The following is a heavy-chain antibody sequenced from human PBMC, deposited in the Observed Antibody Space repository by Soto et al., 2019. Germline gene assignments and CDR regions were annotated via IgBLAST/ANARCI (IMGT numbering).Heavy chain of an antibody. J-gene: IGHJ4*02. D-gene: IGHD3-3*01. CDR2: IYWDDDK. Sequence: QITLKESGPPLVKPTQTLTLTCTFSGFSLSTSGVGVGWIRQPPGKALEWLALIYWDDDKRYSPSLKSRLTITKDTSKTQVVLTMTNMDPVDTATYYCAHLYYDFWSGYSFGFDYWGQGTLVTVSS. CDR1: GFSLSTSGVG. CDR3: AHLYYDFWSGYSFGFDY. V-gene: IGHV2-5*02.